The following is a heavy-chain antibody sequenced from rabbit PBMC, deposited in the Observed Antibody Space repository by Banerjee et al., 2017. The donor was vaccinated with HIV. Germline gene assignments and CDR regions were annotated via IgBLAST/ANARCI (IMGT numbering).Heavy chain of an antibody. CDR3: ARAGSSYSRGFNL. V-gene: IGHV1S40*01. D-gene: IGHD8-1*01. CDR1: GFSLSSSQW. J-gene: IGHJ4*01. CDR2: INSGSSGTT. Sequence: QSLEESGGDLVKPGGSLALTCKASGFSLSSSQWICWVRQAPGKGLEWIGCINSGSSGTTYYASWAKGRFTISKTSSTTVTLQMTSLTAADTATYFCARAGSSYSRGFNLWGPGTLFTVS.